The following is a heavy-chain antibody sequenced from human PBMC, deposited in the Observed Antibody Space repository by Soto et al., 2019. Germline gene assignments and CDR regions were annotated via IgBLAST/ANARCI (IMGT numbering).Heavy chain of an antibody. Sequence: ASVTVSCKASGYTFNSYDINWVRQETGQGLEWMGWMNPNSGNTGYAQKFQGRVTMTRNTSISTAYMELSSLRSEDTAVYYCARGVDADFWSGYYGLFDYWGQGTLVTVSS. CDR2: MNPNSGNT. CDR1: GYTFNSYD. CDR3: ARGVDADFWSGYYGLFDY. D-gene: IGHD3-3*01. J-gene: IGHJ4*02. V-gene: IGHV1-8*01.